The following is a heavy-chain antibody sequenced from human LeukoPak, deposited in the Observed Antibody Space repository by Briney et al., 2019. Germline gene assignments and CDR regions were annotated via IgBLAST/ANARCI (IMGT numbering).Heavy chain of an antibody. CDR1: GYSISSGYY. Sequence: PSETLSLTCTVSGYSISSGYYWGWIRQPPGKGLEWIGSIYHSGSTYYNPSLKSRVTISVDTSKNQFSLKLSSVTAADTAVYYCARAGGDIPGDYYVDVWGKGTTVTVSS. CDR2: IYHSGST. J-gene: IGHJ6*03. V-gene: IGHV4-38-2*02. CDR3: ARAGGDIPGDYYVDV. D-gene: IGHD3-9*01.